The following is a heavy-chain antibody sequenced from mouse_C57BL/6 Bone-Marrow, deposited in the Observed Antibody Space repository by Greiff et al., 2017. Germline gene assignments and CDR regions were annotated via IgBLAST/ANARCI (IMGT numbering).Heavy chain of an antibody. CDR1: GYTFTSYW. Sequence: QVQLQQPGAELVKPGASVKLSCKASGYTFTSYWMQWVKQRPGQGLEWIGEIDPSDSYTNYNQKFKGKATLTVDKSSSTAYMQLSRLTSEDSAVYDWARSSCGSCYVDYAMDYWGQGTSVTVSS. J-gene: IGHJ4*01. CDR2: IDPSDSYT. CDR3: ARSSCGSCYVDYAMDY. D-gene: IGHD1-1*01. V-gene: IGHV1-50*01.